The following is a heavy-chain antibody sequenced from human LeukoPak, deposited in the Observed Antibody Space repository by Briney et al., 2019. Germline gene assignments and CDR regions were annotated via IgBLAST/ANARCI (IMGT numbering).Heavy chain of an antibody. CDR1: GGSISSSNW. D-gene: IGHD3-22*01. CDR3: ARRYYDSSGYYIADWYFDL. Sequence: SGTLSLTCAVSGGSISSSNWWSWVRQPPGKGLEWMGEIYHSGSTNYNPSLKSRVTISVDKSKNQFSLKLSSVTAADTAVYYCARRYYDSSGYYIADWYFDLWGRGTLVTVSS. CDR2: IYHSGST. J-gene: IGHJ2*01. V-gene: IGHV4-4*02.